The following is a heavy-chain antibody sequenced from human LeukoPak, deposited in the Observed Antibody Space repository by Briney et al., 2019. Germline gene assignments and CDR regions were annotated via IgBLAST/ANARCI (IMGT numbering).Heavy chain of an antibody. J-gene: IGHJ4*02. V-gene: IGHV3-21*01. CDR2: ISSSSSYI. Sequence: GGSLRLSCAASGFTFSSYSMNWVRQAPGKGLEWVSSISSSSSYIYYADSVKGRFTISRDNAKNSLYLQMNSLRAEDTAVYYCARVSGPYNGYVFDYWGQGTLVTVSS. CDR1: GFTFSSYS. CDR3: ARVSGPYNGYVFDY. D-gene: IGHD5-12*01.